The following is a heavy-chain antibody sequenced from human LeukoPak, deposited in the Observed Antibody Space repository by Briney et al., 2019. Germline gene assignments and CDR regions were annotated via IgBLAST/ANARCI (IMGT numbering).Heavy chain of an antibody. CDR2: IHPADSDT. V-gene: IGHV5-51*01. D-gene: IGHD1-26*01. J-gene: IGHJ3*02. CDR1: GYNFASYW. CDR3: ASGGSFDAFDI. Sequence: GESLKISCKGSGYNFASYWIAWVRQMPGKGLEWMWIIHPADSDTRYSPSFQGQVTISADKSISTAYLQWSSLKASDTAMYYCASGGSFDAFDIWGQGTMVTVSS.